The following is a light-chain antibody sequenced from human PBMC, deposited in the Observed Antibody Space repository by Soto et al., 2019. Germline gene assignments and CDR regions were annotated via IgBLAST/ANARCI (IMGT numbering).Light chain of an antibody. CDR2: GNS. V-gene: IGLV1-40*01. J-gene: IGLJ2*01. Sequence: QSVLTQPPSVSGAPGQRVTISCTGSSSNIGAGYDVHWYQQLPGTAPKLLIYGNSNRPSGVPDRFSGSKSGTSASLAITGLQAEDEADYYGQSYDSSLIRGVVFGGGTKLTAL. CDR3: QSYDSSLIRGVV. CDR1: SSNIGAGYD.